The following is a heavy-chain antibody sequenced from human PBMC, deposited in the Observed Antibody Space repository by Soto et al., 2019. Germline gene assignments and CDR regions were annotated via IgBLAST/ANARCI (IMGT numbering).Heavy chain of an antibody. CDR3: AHKGPEDWPLDY. Sequence: QITLKESGPTLVRPTQTLTLTCAFSGFSLSTSGVGVGWIRQPPGQALEWLAVIYWDDSKHYSPSLRSRLTITKDTSKNQVVLTMTNMDPMDTGTYYCAHKGPEDWPLDYWGQGTLVTVSS. J-gene: IGHJ4*02. CDR1: GFSLSTSGVG. CDR2: IYWDDSK. V-gene: IGHV2-5*02. D-gene: IGHD3-9*01.